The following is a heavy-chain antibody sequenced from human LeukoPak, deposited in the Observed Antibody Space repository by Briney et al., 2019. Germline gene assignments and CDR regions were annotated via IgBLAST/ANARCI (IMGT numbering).Heavy chain of an antibody. V-gene: IGHV4-39*01. CDR1: GGSISSSYYY. CDR2: IYYSGST. J-gene: IGHJ5*02. CDR3: ASRSDYGDYSWFDP. Sequence: ASETLSLTCTVSGGSISSSYYYWGWIRQPPGKGLEWIGSIYYSGSTYYNPSLKSRVTISVDTSKNQFSLKLRSVTAADTAVYYCASRSDYGDYSWFDPWGQGTLVTVSS. D-gene: IGHD4-17*01.